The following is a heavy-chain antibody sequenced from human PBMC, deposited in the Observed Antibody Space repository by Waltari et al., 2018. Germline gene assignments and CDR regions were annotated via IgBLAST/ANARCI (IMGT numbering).Heavy chain of an antibody. V-gene: IGHV4-38-2*01. Sequence: QVQLQESGPGLVKPSETLSLTCAVSGYSISSGYYWGWIRQPPGKGLEWIGSIYHSGSTYYNPSLKSRVTISVDTSKNQFSLRLSSVTAADTAVYYCARARAPIYSSGEYYFDYWGQGTLVTVSS. CDR2: IYHSGST. CDR3: ARARAPIYSSGEYYFDY. D-gene: IGHD6-19*01. CDR1: GYSISSGYY. J-gene: IGHJ4*02.